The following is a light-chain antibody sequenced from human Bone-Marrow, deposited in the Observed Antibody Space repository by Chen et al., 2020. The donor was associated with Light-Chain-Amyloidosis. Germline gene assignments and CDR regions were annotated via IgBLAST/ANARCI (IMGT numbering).Light chain of an antibody. CDR3: QQYGTSPLT. CDR1: QTISSNY. Sequence: EIVLTQSPGTLSLSPGEEANHSCRASQTISSNYLTWDQQKFGQAPRLLIYGSSSRATGIPDRFTGSGSGTDFTLTINRLAPEDFAMYYCQQYGTSPLTFGGGTKVEIK. CDR2: GSS. J-gene: IGKJ4*01. V-gene: IGKV3-20*01.